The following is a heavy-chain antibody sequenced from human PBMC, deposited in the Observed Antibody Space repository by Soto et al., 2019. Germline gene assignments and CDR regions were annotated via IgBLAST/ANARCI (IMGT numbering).Heavy chain of an antibody. Sequence: ASVKVSCKASVYTFTSYDINWVRQATGQGLEWMRWMNPNSGNTGYAQKFQGRVTMTRNTSISTAYMELSSLRSEDTAVYYCAKGPLYYDFWSGYFDYWGQGTLVTVSS. CDR1: VYTFTSYD. CDR3: AKGPLYYDFWSGYFDY. CDR2: MNPNSGNT. J-gene: IGHJ4*02. V-gene: IGHV1-8*01. D-gene: IGHD3-3*01.